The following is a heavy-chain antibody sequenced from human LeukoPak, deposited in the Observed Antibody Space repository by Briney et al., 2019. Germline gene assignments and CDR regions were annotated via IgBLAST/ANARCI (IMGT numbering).Heavy chain of an antibody. CDR3: AKRGVVIRVILVGFHKEANYFDS. CDR2: ISGSGGGT. J-gene: IGHJ4*02. CDR1: GLTLSNYG. D-gene: IGHD3-22*01. Sequence: GGSLRLSCAVSGLTLSNYGMSWVRQAPGKGLEWVAGISGSGGGTNYADSVKGRFTISRDNSKNTLFLQMNRLRAEDTAVYFCAKRGVVIRVILVGFHKEANYFDSWGQGVLVTVSS. V-gene: IGHV3-23*01.